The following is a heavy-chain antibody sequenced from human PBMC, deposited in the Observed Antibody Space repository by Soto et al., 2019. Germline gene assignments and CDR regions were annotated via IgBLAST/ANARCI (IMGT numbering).Heavy chain of an antibody. V-gene: IGHV1-2*02. CDR1: GYTFTGYA. D-gene: IGHD1-26*01. CDR3: ARRDLQRSGTNNTVMCAP. CDR2: INPNSGGT. J-gene: IGHJ5*02. Sequence: QVQLVQSGAEVKKPGASVKVSCKASGYTFTGYAMHWLRQAPGQGLEWMGWINPNSGGTDYAQRFQGRVTVTNDTSISTSQLELSTLRSAATAAYYCARRDLQRSGTNNTVMCAPWGKGPLVTAS.